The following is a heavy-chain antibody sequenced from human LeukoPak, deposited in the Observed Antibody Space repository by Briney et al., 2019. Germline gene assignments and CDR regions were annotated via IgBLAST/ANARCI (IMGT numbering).Heavy chain of an antibody. V-gene: IGHV3-11*04. Sequence: GGSLRLSXAASGFTFSDYYMSWIRQAPGKGLEWVSYISSSGSTIYYADSVKGRFTISRDNAKNSLYLQMNSLRAEDTAVYYCARGYSSSSKTYYFDYWGQGTLVTVSS. CDR2: ISSSGSTI. D-gene: IGHD6-6*01. J-gene: IGHJ4*02. CDR1: GFTFSDYY. CDR3: ARGYSSSSKTYYFDY.